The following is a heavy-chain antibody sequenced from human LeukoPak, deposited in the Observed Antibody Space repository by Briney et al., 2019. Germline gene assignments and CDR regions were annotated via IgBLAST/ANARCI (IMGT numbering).Heavy chain of an antibody. CDR3: ARVRHKYFYYYYMDV. CDR2: FNWNGDST. Sequence: GGSLRLSCAASGFTFDDYGMSWVRQAPGKGLEWVSGFNWNGDSTGYADSVKGRFTISRDNAKNSLNLQMNSLRAEDTALYYCARVRHKYFYYYYMDVWGKGTTVTVSS. V-gene: IGHV3-20*04. CDR1: GFTFDDYG. J-gene: IGHJ6*03.